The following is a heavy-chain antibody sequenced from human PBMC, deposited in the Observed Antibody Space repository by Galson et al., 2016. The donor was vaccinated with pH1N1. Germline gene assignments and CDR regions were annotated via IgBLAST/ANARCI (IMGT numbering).Heavy chain of an antibody. V-gene: IGHV1-8*01. J-gene: IGHJ4*02. CDR3: ARGLSYNSGWVED. D-gene: IGHD6-19*01. CDR2: MNPNSGKS. CDR1: GYTLTNYD. Sequence: SVKVSCKVSGYTLTNYDINWVRQAAGQGLEWMGWMNPNSGKSNPAQKFKGRVTMTRDTSISTVYMELSSLRSEDTAVYYCARGLSYNSGWVEDWGQGTLVTVSS.